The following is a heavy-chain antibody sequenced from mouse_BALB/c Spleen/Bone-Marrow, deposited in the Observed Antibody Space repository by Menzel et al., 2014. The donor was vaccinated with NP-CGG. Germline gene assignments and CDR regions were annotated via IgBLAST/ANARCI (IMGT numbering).Heavy chain of an antibody. CDR2: IFPGIGTT. CDR3: ARGGNYGY. V-gene: IGHV1S132*01. D-gene: IGHD2-1*01. Sequence: QVQLQQPGAELVEPGASVKLSCKTPGYTFTNYWIQWVKQRPGQGLGWIGEIFPGIGTTYYNGKFKGKATLTIDTSSSTAYMQLSSLTSEDSAVYFCARGGNYGYWGQGTTLTVSS. CDR1: GYTFTNYW. J-gene: IGHJ2*01.